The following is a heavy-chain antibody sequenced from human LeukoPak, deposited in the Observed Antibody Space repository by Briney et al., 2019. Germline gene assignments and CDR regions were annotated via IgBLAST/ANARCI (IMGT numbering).Heavy chain of an antibody. V-gene: IGHV3-7*01. CDR1: GFTFSNYW. CDR2: IKQDGSEK. D-gene: IGHD6-6*01. J-gene: IGHJ4*02. Sequence: GGSLRLSCAASGFTFSNYWMSWVRQAPGKGLEWVANIKQDGSEKYYVDSVKGRFTISRDNTKNSLYVQMNSLRAEDTAVYYCARDGIAARSFGGAGSFGLDYWGQGTLVTASS. CDR3: ARDGIAARSFGGAGSFGLDY.